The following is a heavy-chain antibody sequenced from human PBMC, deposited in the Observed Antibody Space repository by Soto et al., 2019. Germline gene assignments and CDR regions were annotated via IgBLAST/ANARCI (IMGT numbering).Heavy chain of an antibody. J-gene: IGHJ6*01. Sequence: QVQLVESGGGVVQPGRSLRLSCAASGFTFSSYGMHWVRQAPGKGLEWVAVIWYDGSNKYYADSVKGRFTISRDNSKNTLYLQMNSLRAEDTAVYYCARAPQPPIAAAGYYYYGMDVW. V-gene: IGHV3-33*01. D-gene: IGHD6-13*01. CDR2: IWYDGSNK. CDR3: ARAPQPPIAAAGYYYYGMDV. CDR1: GFTFSSYG.